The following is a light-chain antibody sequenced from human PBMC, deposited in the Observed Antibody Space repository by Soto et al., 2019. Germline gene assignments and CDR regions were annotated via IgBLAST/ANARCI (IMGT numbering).Light chain of an antibody. J-gene: IGKJ4*01. V-gene: IGKV3-20*01. CDR2: GAS. CDR3: QQYGSSPLT. Sequence: EIVLTQSPGTLSLSPGERVTLSCRASQSVSSSNLAWYQQKPGQAPRLLIYGASSRATGIPDRFSGSGSGTDFTLTISRLEPEDFAVYYCQQYGSSPLTFGGGTKVDTK. CDR1: QSVSSSN.